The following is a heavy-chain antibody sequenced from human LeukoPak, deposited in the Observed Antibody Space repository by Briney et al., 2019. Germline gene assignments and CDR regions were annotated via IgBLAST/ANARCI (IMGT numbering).Heavy chain of an antibody. D-gene: IGHD3-10*01. J-gene: IGHJ3*02. Sequence: SVKVSCKASGGTFSSYAISWVRQAPGQGLEWMGGIIPIFGTANYAQKFQGRVTITAGESTSTAYMELSSLRSEDTAVYYCAESYYYGSGDAFDIWGQGTMVTVSS. CDR3: AESYYYGSGDAFDI. V-gene: IGHV1-69*13. CDR2: IIPIFGTA. CDR1: GGTFSSYA.